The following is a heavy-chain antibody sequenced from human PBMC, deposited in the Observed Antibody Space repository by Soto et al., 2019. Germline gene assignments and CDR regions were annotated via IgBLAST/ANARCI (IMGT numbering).Heavy chain of an antibody. D-gene: IGHD2-15*01. CDR2: TYYRSKWYN. J-gene: IGHJ5*02. Sequence: PSQTLSLTCAISGDSVSSNSAAWNWIRQSPSRGLEWLGRTYYRSKWYNDYAVSVKSRITINPDASKNQSSLQLNSVTPEDTAVYYCARDHRRVAATRWYWFDPWGQGTLVTVSS. CDR3: ARDHRRVAATRWYWFDP. V-gene: IGHV6-1*01. CDR1: GDSVSSNSAA.